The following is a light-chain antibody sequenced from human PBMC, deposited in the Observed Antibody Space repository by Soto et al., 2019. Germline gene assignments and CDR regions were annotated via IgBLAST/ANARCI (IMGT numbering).Light chain of an antibody. CDR3: AAWDDNLGANYV. V-gene: IGLV1-47*01. CDR1: SSNIGSNY. J-gene: IGLJ1*01. Sequence: QSVLTQPPSASGTPGQRVTISCSGSSSNIGSNYVYWYQQLPGPAPKLLIYRNNQRPSGVPDRFSGSKSGTSASLAISGLRSGDEADYYCAAWDDNLGANYVFGTGTKVTVL. CDR2: RNN.